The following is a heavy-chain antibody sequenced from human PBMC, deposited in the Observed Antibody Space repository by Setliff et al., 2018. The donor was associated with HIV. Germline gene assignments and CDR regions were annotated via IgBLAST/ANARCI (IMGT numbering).Heavy chain of an antibody. D-gene: IGHD3-3*01. CDR1: GYSISTAYY. J-gene: IGHJ4*02. V-gene: IGHV4-38-2*01. CDR3: VRGRSITIFGVVYFDF. Sequence: SETLSLTCAVSGYSISTAYYWGWIRQPPGKGLEWIGSVYHSGTTYYNPSLKSRVTISVDMSNNQFSLKVTSVTAADTAVYYCVRGRSITIFGVVYFDFWGQGTQVTVSS. CDR2: VYHSGTT.